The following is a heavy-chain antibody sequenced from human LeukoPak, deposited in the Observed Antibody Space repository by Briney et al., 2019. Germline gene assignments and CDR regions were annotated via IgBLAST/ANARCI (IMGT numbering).Heavy chain of an antibody. J-gene: IGHJ3*02. D-gene: IGHD3-22*01. CDR2: INPNSGGT. CDR3: ARGPYYYDSDLWVAFDI. V-gene: IGHV1-2*02. CDR1: GYTFTGYY. Sequence: GASVKVSCKASGYTFTGYYMHWVRQAPGQGLEWMGWINPNSGGTNYAQKFQGRVTMTRNTSISTAYMELSSLRSEDTAVYYCARGPYYYDSDLWVAFDIWGQGTMVTVSS.